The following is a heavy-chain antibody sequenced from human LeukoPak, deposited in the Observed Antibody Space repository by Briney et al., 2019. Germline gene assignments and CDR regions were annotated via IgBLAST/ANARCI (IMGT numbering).Heavy chain of an antibody. Sequence: PGGSLRLSCAASGFTFSSYGMHWVRQAPGRGLEWVAIIWYDGSNRYYADSVKGRFTISRDNSKNTLYLQMNSLRAEDTAVYYCAKDRSCTGSSCNVGSWGQGTMVTVSS. J-gene: IGHJ3*01. CDR2: IWYDGSNR. CDR3: AKDRSCTGSSCNVGS. D-gene: IGHD2-2*01. CDR1: GFTFSSYG. V-gene: IGHV3-33*06.